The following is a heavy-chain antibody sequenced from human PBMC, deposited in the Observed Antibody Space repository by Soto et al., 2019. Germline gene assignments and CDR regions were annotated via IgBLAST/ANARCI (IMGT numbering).Heavy chain of an antibody. CDR1: GFTFSSYG. CDR2: IWYDGSNK. V-gene: IGHV3-33*01. CDR3: ARGEDDGYYYYMDV. D-gene: IGHD1-1*01. J-gene: IGHJ6*03. Sequence: PGGSLRLSCAASGFTFSSYGRHWVRQAPGKGLEWVAVIWYDGSNKYYADSVKGRFTISRDNSKNTLYLQMNSLRAEDTAVYYCARGEDDGYYYYMDVWGKGTTVTVSS.